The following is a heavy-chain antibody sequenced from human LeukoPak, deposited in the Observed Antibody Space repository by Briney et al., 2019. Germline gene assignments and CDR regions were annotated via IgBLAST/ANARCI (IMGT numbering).Heavy chain of an antibody. J-gene: IGHJ4*02. Sequence: ASVKVSCKTSGYTFTGYYMHWVRQAPGQGLEWMGWINPNSGGTNYAQKFQDRVTMTGDTSVSTGYMELRSLTSDDSAVYYCARDRVGSGWPRPYYFEIWGQGTLVTVSS. CDR1: GYTFTGYY. CDR2: INPNSGGT. CDR3: ARDRVGSGWPRPYYFEI. V-gene: IGHV1-2*02. D-gene: IGHD6-19*01.